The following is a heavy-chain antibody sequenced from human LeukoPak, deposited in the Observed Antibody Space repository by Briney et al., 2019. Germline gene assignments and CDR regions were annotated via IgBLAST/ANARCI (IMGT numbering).Heavy chain of an antibody. J-gene: IGHJ4*02. CDR2: IEPDGSGK. CDR1: GLIYSSFW. Sequence: GGSLRLSCAASGLIYSSFWMSWVRQAPGKGLEWVANIEPDGSGKNYVDSVRGRFTISRDNAKNSLYLQMNSVRVEDSAVYYCARSLWPEDYWGQGTLVTVSS. V-gene: IGHV3-7*01. D-gene: IGHD2-21*01. CDR3: ARSLWPEDY.